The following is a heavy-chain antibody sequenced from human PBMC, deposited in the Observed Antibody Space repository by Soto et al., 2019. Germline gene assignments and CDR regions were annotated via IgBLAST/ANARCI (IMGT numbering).Heavy chain of an antibody. Sequence: GGSLRLSCAASGFTFSSFWMHWVRQAPGKGLVWVSRMNSDGSSTSYADSVKGRFSISRDNAKNTLYLQMNSLRAEDTAVYYCARDCSGGSCYSGGSDAFDIWGQGTRVTVSS. CDR3: ARDCSGGSCYSGGSDAFDI. D-gene: IGHD2-15*01. CDR1: GFTFSSFW. V-gene: IGHV3-74*01. J-gene: IGHJ3*02. CDR2: MNSDGSST.